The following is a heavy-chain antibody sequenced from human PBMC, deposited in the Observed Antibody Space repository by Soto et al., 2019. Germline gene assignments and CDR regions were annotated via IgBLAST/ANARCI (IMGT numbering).Heavy chain of an antibody. CDR3: ARDLIGIAVAGTRPYYFDY. Sequence: GGSLRLSCAASGFTFSSCAMGWVRQAPGKGLEWVASISYDGSNKYYADSVKGRFTISRDNSKNTLYLQMNSLRAEDTAVYYCARDLIGIAVAGTRPYYFDYWGQGTQVTVSS. CDR2: ISYDGSNK. V-gene: IGHV3-30-3*01. CDR1: GFTFSSCA. D-gene: IGHD6-19*01. J-gene: IGHJ4*02.